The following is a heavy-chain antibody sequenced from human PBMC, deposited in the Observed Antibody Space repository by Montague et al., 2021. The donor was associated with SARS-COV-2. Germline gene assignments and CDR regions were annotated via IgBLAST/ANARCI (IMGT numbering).Heavy chain of an antibody. CDR2: IYYSGST. J-gene: IGHJ6*03. V-gene: IGHV4-59*01. Sequence: SETLSLTCTVSGASISSYYWSWIRQPPGKGLEWIGYIYYSGSTNYNPSRKSGVTISVDTSKNQFSLKLSSVTAADTAVYYCARALVPEEWLFGGDYYYYMDVWGKGTTVTVSS. CDR1: GASISSYY. D-gene: IGHD3-3*01. CDR3: ARALVPEEWLFGGDYYYYMDV.